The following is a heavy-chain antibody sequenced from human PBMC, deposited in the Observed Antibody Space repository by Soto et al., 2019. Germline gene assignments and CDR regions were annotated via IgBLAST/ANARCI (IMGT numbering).Heavy chain of an antibody. CDR3: ARDDSSGYYVEVGDY. V-gene: IGHV3-48*02. J-gene: IGHJ4*02. CDR1: GFTFSSYS. CDR2: ISSSSGTI. D-gene: IGHD3-22*01. Sequence: ESGGDLVQPGGSLRLSCAASGFTFSSYSMNWVRQAPGKGLEWVSYISSSSGTIYYADSVKGRFTISRDNAKNSLYLEMNSLRDEDTAVYYCARDDSSGYYVEVGDYWGQGTLVTVSS.